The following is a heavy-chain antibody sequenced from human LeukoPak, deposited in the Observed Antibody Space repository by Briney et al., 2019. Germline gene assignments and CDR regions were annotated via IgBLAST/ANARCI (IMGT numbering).Heavy chain of an antibody. CDR3: ARAPSYARYYDFWSGYYYFDY. J-gene: IGHJ4*02. Sequence: ASVEVSCKASGYTFTSYGISWVRQAPGQGLEWMGWISAYNGNTNYAQKLQGRVTMTTDTSTSTAYMELRSLRSDDTAVYYCARAPSYARYYDFWSGYYYFDYWGQGTLVTVSS. CDR2: ISAYNGNT. D-gene: IGHD3-3*01. CDR1: GYTFTSYG. V-gene: IGHV1-18*01.